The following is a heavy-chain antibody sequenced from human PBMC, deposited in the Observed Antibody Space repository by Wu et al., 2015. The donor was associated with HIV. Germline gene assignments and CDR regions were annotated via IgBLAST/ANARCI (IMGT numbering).Heavy chain of an antibody. J-gene: IGHJ5*01. V-gene: IGHV1-18*01. CDR3: ARVQFDPKYYTYFDL. D-gene: IGHD3-10*01. CDR2: MNPRNGYI. CDR1: YILTSYP. Sequence: LVQSGPAAKRPGASVKVSCKASYILTSYPIGWVRQAPGQRLEWMGWMNPRNGYIKPAQRFQDRITMSTNNSAHTAYMELKNLTSDDTAIYFCARVQFDPKYYTYFDLWGQGTLVTVS.